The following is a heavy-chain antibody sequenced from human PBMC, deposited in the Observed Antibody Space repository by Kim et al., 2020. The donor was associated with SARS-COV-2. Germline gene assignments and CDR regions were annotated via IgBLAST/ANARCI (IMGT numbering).Heavy chain of an antibody. J-gene: IGHJ5*02. CDR1: GGTFSSYA. CDR2: IIPIFGTA. V-gene: IGHV1-69*13. Sequence: SVKVSCKASGGTFSSYAISWVRQAPGQGLEWMGGIIPIFGTANYAQKFQGRVTITADESTSTAYMELSSLRSEDTAVYYCARDGLRGGGIFTWGQGTLVTVSS. CDR3: ARDGLRGGGIFT. D-gene: IGHD2-15*01.